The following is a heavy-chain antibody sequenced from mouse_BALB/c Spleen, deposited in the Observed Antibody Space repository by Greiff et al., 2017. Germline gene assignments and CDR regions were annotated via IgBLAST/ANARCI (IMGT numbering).Heavy chain of an antibody. CDR1: GFTFSNYW. V-gene: IGHV6-6*02. CDR3: TRTFPGTYYAMDY. CDR2: IRLKSNNYAT. Sequence: EVKVEESGGGLMQPGGSMKLSCVASGFTFSNYWMNWVRQSPEKGLEWVAEIRLKSNNYATHYAESVKGRFTISRDDSKSSVYLQMNNLRAEDTGIYYCTRTFPGTYYAMDYWGQGTSVTVSS. D-gene: IGHD4-1*01. J-gene: IGHJ4*01.